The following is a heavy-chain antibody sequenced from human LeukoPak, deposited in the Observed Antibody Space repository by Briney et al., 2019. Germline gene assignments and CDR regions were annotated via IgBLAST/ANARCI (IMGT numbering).Heavy chain of an antibody. D-gene: IGHD5-12*01. CDR3: ARDLLHRGYAFDI. J-gene: IGHJ3*02. CDR2: MHSPANM. V-gene: IGHV4-39*02. Sequence: SETLSLTCTVSGGSISSGSYYWGWIRQPPGKGLEWIGIMHSPANMYYTPSLKSRVTISVDTSKNQLSLKLSSVTAADTAVYYCARDLLHRGYAFDIWGQGTMVTVSS. CDR1: GGSISSGSYY.